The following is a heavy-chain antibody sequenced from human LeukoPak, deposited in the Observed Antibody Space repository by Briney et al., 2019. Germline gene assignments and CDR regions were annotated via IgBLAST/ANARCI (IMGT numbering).Heavy chain of an antibody. CDR2: ISSSSSYI. CDR1: GFTFSSYS. V-gene: IGHV3-21*01. D-gene: IGHD2-15*01. J-gene: IGHJ3*02. CDR3: AGLVAVAFDI. Sequence: GGSLRLSCAASGFTFSSYSMNGVRQAPGKGLEWVSSISSSSSYIYYGDSVKGRFTISRDNAKDSLYLQMNSLRAEDTAVYYCAGLVAVAFDIWGQGTMVTVSS.